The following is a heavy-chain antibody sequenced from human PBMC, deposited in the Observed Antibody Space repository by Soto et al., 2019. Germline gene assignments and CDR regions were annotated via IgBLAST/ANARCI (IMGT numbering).Heavy chain of an antibody. J-gene: IGHJ4*02. V-gene: IGHV3-66*01. Sequence: KGLEWVSVIYSGGTTYYADSVKGRFTISREHSKNTLYLQMNSLRAEDTAVYYCAITTYGSGTYSTNWGQGTVVTVSS. CDR2: IYSGGTT. CDR3: AITTYGSGTYSTN. D-gene: IGHD3-10*01.